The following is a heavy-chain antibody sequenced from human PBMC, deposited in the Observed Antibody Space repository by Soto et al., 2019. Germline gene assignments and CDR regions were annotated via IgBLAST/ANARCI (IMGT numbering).Heavy chain of an antibody. CDR1: GFTFSSYS. CDR2: ISSSSSTI. J-gene: IGHJ3*02. V-gene: IGHV3-48*01. Sequence: PGGSLRLSCAASGFTFSSYSMNWVRQAPGKGLEWVSYISSSSSTIYYADSVKGRFTISRDNAKNSLYLQMNSLRAEDTAVYYCARDWYPRYSSSWYDAFDIWGQGTMVTVSS. CDR3: ARDWYPRYSSSWYDAFDI. D-gene: IGHD6-13*01.